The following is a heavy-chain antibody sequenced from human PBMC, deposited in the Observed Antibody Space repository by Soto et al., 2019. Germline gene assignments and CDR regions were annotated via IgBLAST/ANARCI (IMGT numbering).Heavy chain of an antibody. CDR1: GGSIRSTNW. CDR3: ARDLDRYCSVTSCHAMDV. D-gene: IGHD2-15*01. Sequence: KSSETLSLTCVVSGGSIRSTNWWAWVRQTPGKGLEWIGEVYHNGTSNYNPSLKGRATISVDRSKDQVSLRLNSVIDADTAVYYCARDLDRYCSVTSCHAMDVWRQGTPVTVSS. J-gene: IGHJ6*02. CDR2: VYHNGTS. V-gene: IGHV4-4*02.